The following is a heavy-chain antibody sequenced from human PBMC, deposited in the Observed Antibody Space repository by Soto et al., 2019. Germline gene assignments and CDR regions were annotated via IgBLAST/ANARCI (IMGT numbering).Heavy chain of an antibody. CDR1: GFTFSRYA. V-gene: IGHV3-23*01. D-gene: IGHD4-17*01. CDR3: AKAGDYGDSVSFYYYYMDV. Sequence: HPGGSLRLSCAAPGFTFSRYAMSWVRLAPGKGLEWVSAISGSGGSTYYADSVKGRFTISRDNSKNTLYLQMNSLRAEDTAVYYCAKAGDYGDSVSFYYYYMDVWGKGTTVTVSS. J-gene: IGHJ6*03. CDR2: ISGSGGST.